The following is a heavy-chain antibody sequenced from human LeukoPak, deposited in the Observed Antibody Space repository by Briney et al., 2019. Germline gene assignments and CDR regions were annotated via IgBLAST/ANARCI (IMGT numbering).Heavy chain of an antibody. J-gene: IGHJ4*02. CDR1: GLTFSSYE. D-gene: IGHD3-9*01. Sequence: GGSLRLSCAASGLTFSSYEMNWVRQAPGKGLEWVSYISSSGSTIYYADSVKGRFTISRDNAKNSLYLQMNSLRAEDTAVYYCARDDILAGYPTPFDYWGQGTPVTVSS. V-gene: IGHV3-48*03. CDR2: ISSSGSTI. CDR3: ARDDILAGYPTPFDY.